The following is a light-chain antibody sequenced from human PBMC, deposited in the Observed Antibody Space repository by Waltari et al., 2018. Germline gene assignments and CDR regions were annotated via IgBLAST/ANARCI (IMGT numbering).Light chain of an antibody. CDR1: SSNIGAGYD. CDR2: GNG. J-gene: IGLJ2*01. Sequence: QSVLTQPPSVSGAPGQRVTISCTGSSSNIGAGYDVHWYQQLPGTAPKLLIYGNGKRPAGGPDRFSGSKSGTSASLAITGLQAEDEADYYCQSYDSSLSGGVFGGGTKLTVL. V-gene: IGLV1-40*01. CDR3: QSYDSSLSGGV.